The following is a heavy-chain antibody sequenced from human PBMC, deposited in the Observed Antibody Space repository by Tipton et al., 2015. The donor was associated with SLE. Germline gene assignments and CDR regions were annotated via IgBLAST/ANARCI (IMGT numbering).Heavy chain of an antibody. D-gene: IGHD3-22*01. CDR3: ARLSYYDSTGYFDY. Sequence: TLSLTCTVSGGSISSSSYYWGWIRQPPGKGLEWIGSIYYSGSTYYNPSLKSRVTISVDTSKNQFSLRLTSVTAADTAIYYCARLSYYDSTGYFDYWGQGSRVTVSS. CDR2: IYYSGST. J-gene: IGHJ4*02. V-gene: IGHV4-39*07. CDR1: GGSISSSSYY.